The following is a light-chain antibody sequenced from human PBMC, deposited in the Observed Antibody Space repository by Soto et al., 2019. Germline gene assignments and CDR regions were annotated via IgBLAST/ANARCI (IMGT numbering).Light chain of an antibody. J-gene: IGKJ1*01. CDR2: ATS. CDR3: QQSYSTPTWT. CDR1: QNIRSY. V-gene: IGKV1-39*01. Sequence: DIQMTQSPYSLSASVGDSVTITCRASQNIRSYLNWYQQKPGKAPKVLIYATSSLQSGVPSRFSGRGSGTDFTLTISSLQPEDAATYYCQQSYSTPTWTFGQGTKVEIK.